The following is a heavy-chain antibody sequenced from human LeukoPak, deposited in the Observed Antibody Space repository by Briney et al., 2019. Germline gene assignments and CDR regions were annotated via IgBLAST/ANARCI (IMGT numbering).Heavy chain of an antibody. CDR1: GYTFTSYG. Sequence: GASVKVSCKASGYTFTSYGISWVRQAPGQGLEWMGWISAYNGNTNYAQKLQGRVTMTTDTSTSTAYMELRSLRSDDTAVYYCARVWSPPYTSSWPYYFDYWGQGISVTVSS. D-gene: IGHD6-13*01. CDR3: ARVWSPPYTSSWPYYFDY. J-gene: IGHJ4*02. V-gene: IGHV1-18*01. CDR2: ISAYNGNT.